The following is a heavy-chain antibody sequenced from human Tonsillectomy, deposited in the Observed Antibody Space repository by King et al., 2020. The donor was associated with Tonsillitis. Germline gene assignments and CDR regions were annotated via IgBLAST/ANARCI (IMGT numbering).Heavy chain of an antibody. CDR1: GGTFSNYS. V-gene: IGHV1-69*04. J-gene: IGHJ5*02. Sequence: QLVQSGAEVRKPGSSVWVSCKASGGTFSNYSITWVRQAPGQSLEWMGRIIPFLNVADYVQKFQGRLTITADKSTSTVYMELSSLRSEDTAVYYCTTFTPGVPWGQGTLVTVSS. D-gene: IGHD1-14*01. CDR2: IIPFLNVA. CDR3: TTFTPGVP.